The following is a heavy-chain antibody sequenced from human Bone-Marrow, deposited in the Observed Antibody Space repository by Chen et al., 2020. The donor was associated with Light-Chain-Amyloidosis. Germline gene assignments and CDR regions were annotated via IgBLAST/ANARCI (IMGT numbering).Heavy chain of an antibody. D-gene: IGHD3-16*01. CDR1: GFTFRHLG. CDR2: IWNDGSNK. CDR3: ARASADYVLGPGVDY. V-gene: IGHV3-33*01. J-gene: IGHJ4*02. Sequence: VQLVESGGGVVQPGRSRRRSCAASGFTFRHLGMHWVRPAPGKGLEWVAVIWNDGSNKYYAESVKGRFTISSDDSKNTLYLQMNRLRAEDTALYYCARASADYVLGPGVDYWGQGTLVTISS.